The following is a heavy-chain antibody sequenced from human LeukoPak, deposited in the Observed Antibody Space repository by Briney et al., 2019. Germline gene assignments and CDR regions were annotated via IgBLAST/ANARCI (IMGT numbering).Heavy chain of an antibody. Sequence: SETLSLTCTVSGGSISSSSYYWGWIRQPPGKGLEWIGSIYYSGSTYYNPSLKSRVTISVDTSKNQFSLKLSSVTAADTAVYYCVRVEPVGATRDYWGQGTLVTVSS. V-gene: IGHV4-39*07. D-gene: IGHD1-26*01. CDR2: IYYSGST. CDR3: VRVEPVGATRDY. J-gene: IGHJ4*02. CDR1: GGSISSSSYY.